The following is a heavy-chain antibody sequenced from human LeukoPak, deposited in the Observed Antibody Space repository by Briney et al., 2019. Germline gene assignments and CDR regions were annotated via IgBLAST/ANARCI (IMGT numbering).Heavy chain of an antibody. CDR2: ISDSGGRT. V-gene: IGHV3-23*01. Sequence: GGSLRLSCVVSGITLSNYGMSWVRQAPGKGLEWVAGISDSGGRTNYADSVKGRFTISRDSPKNTLYLQMNSLRTEDTAVYFCAKRGVVIRVILVGFHKEAYYFDSWGQGALVTVSS. D-gene: IGHD3-22*01. CDR1: GITLSNYG. CDR3: AKRGVVIRVILVGFHKEAYYFDS. J-gene: IGHJ4*02.